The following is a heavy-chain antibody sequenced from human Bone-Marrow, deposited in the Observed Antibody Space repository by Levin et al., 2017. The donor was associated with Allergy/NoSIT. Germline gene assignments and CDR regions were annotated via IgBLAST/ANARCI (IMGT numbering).Heavy chain of an antibody. V-gene: IGHV4-61*01. CDR2: IYYSGTT. D-gene: IGHD5-24*01. CDR1: GASVSSGSFY. J-gene: IGHJ5*02. CDR3: AAVHDFNFGPGGS. Sequence: SETLSLTCTVSGASVSSGSFYWSWIRQPPGKGLESIGYIYYSGTTNYNPSLKSRVIISLDTSKNQFSLRLSSVTAADTAVYYCAAVHDFNFGPGGSWGQGILVTVSS.